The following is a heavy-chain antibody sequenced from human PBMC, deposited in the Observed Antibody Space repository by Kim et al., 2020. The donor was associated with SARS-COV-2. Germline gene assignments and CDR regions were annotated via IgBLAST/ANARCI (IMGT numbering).Heavy chain of an antibody. CDR3: AKDWYSSSSGVDY. V-gene: IGHV3-33*06. Sequence: GGSLRLSCVASGFTFSSFGMHWVRQAPGKGLEWVALIWFDGSNKYYGDSVKGRFTISRDNSKNTLYLQMNSLRVDDTAVYYCAKDWYSSSSGVDYWGQGTLVTVSS. J-gene: IGHJ4*02. D-gene: IGHD6-6*01. CDR1: GFTFSSFG. CDR2: IWFDGSNK.